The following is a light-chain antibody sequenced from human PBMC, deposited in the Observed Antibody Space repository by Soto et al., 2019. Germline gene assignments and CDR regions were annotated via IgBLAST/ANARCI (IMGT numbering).Light chain of an antibody. V-gene: IGKV3-15*01. J-gene: IGKJ4*01. CDR2: GAS. CDR3: QQYNDWPLP. CDR1: QIISSH. Sequence: EIVMTQSPATLSVSPGGRSTLSCRASQIISSHLAWYQQKPGQAPRLLIYGASTRATGIPARFSGSGSGTDFTLTIIGLQSEDFAVYSCQQYNDWPLPFGGGTTVEIK.